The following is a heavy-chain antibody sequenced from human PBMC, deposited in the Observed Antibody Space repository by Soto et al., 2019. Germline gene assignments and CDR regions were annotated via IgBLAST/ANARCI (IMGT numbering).Heavy chain of an antibody. D-gene: IGHD3-10*01. V-gene: IGHV4-39*01. Sequence: SETLSLTXTVSGGSISSSSYYWGWIRQPPGKGLEWIGSIYYSGSTYYNPSLKSRVTISVDTSKNQFSLKLSSVTAADTAVYYCARCSITMVRGVIIGWFDPWGQGTLVTVSS. CDR3: ARCSITMVRGVIIGWFDP. CDR2: IYYSGST. CDR1: GGSISSSSYY. J-gene: IGHJ5*02.